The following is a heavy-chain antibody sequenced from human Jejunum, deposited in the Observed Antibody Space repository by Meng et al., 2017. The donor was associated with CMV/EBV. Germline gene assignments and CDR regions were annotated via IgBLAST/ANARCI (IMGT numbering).Heavy chain of an antibody. V-gene: IGHV1-18*01. CDR3: ARVEVGITSGDY. CDR2: INAYNGDT. Sequence: AQLVQSGGEDQKPGASVNVSCKASGYTFTNYGITWVRQAPGQGLEWMGWINAYNGDTNYAQTLQGRVTMTTDTSTSTAYMELRSLRSDDTAVYYCARVEVGITSGDYWGQGTLVTVSS. D-gene: IGHD1-26*01. J-gene: IGHJ4*02. CDR1: GYTFTNYG.